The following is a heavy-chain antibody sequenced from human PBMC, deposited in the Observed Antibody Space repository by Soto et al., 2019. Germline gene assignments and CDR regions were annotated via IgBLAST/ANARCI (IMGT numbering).Heavy chain of an antibody. D-gene: IGHD3-10*01. V-gene: IGHV1-8*01. CDR3: ARSMAGNDYFHMDV. CDR1: GYTFFNYD. Sequence: QVQLVQSGAEVKKPGASVRVSCMASGYTFFNYDINWVRQATGQGPEWMGWMNPYSGNTGYAPEFQGRRTMTRSTSINTAYMELSSLRSDDTAIYYCARSMAGNDYFHMDVWGEGTTVIVS. CDR2: MNPYSGNT. J-gene: IGHJ6*03.